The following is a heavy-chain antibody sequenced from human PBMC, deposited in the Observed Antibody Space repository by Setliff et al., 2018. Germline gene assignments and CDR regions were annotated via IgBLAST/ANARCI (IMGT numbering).Heavy chain of an antibody. CDR2: IYYSGST. V-gene: IGHV4-59*11. Sequence: SETLSLTCTVSGGSISSHYWSWIRQPPGKGLEWIGSIYYSGSTNYNPSLNSRLTISVDTSKNQFSLRLTSVTAADTAIYYCARVRNTQNGFFDYWSQGTLVTVSS. CDR3: ARVRNTQNGFFDY. CDR1: GGSISSHY. J-gene: IGHJ4*02. D-gene: IGHD1-1*01.